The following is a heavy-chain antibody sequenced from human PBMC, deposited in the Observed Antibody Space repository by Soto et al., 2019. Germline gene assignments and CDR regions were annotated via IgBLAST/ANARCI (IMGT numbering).Heavy chain of an antibody. CDR1: GGSFSGYY. Sequence: SETLSLTYAVYGGSFSGYYWSWIRQPPGKGLEWIGEINHSGSTNYNPSLKSRVTISVDTSKNQFSLKLSSVTAADTAVYYCARGLATVTTSYYYYYYMDVWGKGTTVTVSS. J-gene: IGHJ6*03. V-gene: IGHV4-34*01. D-gene: IGHD4-17*01. CDR2: INHSGST. CDR3: ARGLATVTTSYYYYYYMDV.